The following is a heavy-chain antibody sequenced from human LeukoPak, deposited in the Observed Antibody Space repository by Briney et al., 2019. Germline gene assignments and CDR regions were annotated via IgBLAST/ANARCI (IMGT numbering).Heavy chain of an antibody. CDR1: GYTLTELS. CDR3: ARDQGLAALTY. V-gene: IGHV1-69*13. D-gene: IGHD6-6*01. Sequence: SVKVSCKVSGYTLTELSMHWVRQAPGKGLEWMGGIIPIFGTANYAQKFQGRVTITADESTSTAYMELSSLRSEDTAVYYCARDQGLAALTYWGQGTLVTVSS. J-gene: IGHJ4*02. CDR2: IIPIFGTA.